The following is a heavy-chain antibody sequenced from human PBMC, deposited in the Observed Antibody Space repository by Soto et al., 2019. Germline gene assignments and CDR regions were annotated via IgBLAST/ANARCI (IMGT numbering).Heavy chain of an antibody. CDR1: GGTFSSYA. D-gene: IGHD6-6*01. J-gene: IGHJ6*02. Sequence: SVKVSCKASGGTFSSYAISWVRQAPGQGLEWMGGIIPIFGTANYAQKFQGRVTITADESTSTAYMELSSLRSEDTAVYYCARGGGESIAAHIYYYYGMDVWGQGTTVTVS. CDR3: ARGGGESIAAHIYYYYGMDV. CDR2: IIPIFGTA. V-gene: IGHV1-69*13.